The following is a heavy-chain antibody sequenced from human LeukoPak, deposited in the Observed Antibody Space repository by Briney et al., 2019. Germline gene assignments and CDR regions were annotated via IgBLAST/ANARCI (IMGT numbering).Heavy chain of an antibody. Sequence: ASVMASCKASGGTFSSYAISWVRQATGQGLEWMGWMNPNSGNTGYAQKFQGRVTMTRNTSISTAYMELSSLRSEDTAVYYCARGPSQLWLLHYYYGMDVWGQGTTVTVSS. J-gene: IGHJ6*02. D-gene: IGHD5-18*01. V-gene: IGHV1-8*02. CDR1: GGTFSSYA. CDR3: ARGPSQLWLLHYYYGMDV. CDR2: MNPNSGNT.